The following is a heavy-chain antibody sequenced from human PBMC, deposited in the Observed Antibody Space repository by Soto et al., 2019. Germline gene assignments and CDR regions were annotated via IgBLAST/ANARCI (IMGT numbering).Heavy chain of an antibody. CDR2: VYYSGST. CDR3: AREPPGSDHERGWFDP. V-gene: IGHV4-39*02. J-gene: IGHJ5*02. Sequence: QLQLQESGPGLVKPSETLSLTCTVSDDSISSSRRSNYYWGWIRQPPGKGLEWIGSVYYSGSTYYNPSLKSRVTISVDTSKSQFSLKLTSVTAADTAVYYCAREPPGSDHERGWFDPWGQGTLVTVSS. CDR1: DDSISSSRRSNYY. D-gene: IGHD6-19*01.